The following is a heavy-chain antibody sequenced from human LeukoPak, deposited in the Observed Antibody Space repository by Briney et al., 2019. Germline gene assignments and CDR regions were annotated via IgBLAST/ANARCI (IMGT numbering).Heavy chain of an antibody. CDR2: IKQDGSEK. CDR3: AREGWVVPAVYYYYYYMDV. J-gene: IGHJ6*03. D-gene: IGHD2-2*01. CDR1: GFTYSSYW. Sequence: GGSLRLXCAASGFTYSSYWMSWVRQAPGKGLEWVANIKQDGSEKYYVDSVKGRFTISRDNAKNSLYLQMNSLRAEDTAVYYCAREGWVVPAVYYYYYYMDVWGKGTTVTVSS. V-gene: IGHV3-7*01.